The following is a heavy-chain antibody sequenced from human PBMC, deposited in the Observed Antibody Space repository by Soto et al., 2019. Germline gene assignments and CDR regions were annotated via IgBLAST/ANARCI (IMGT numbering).Heavy chain of an antibody. J-gene: IGHJ4*02. D-gene: IGHD6-19*01. V-gene: IGHV3-9*03. CDR2: ISGNSGSI. Sequence: EVQLVESGGGLVQPGRSLRLSCAASGFTFDDYAMHWVRRAPGKGLEWGSGISGNSGSIGYADAVKGRFTISRDNAKNSLYLQMNSLRAEDMGLYYCAKDRGLVLSFDFGYWGQGTLVTVSS. CDR1: GFTFDDYA. CDR3: AKDRGLVLSFDFGY.